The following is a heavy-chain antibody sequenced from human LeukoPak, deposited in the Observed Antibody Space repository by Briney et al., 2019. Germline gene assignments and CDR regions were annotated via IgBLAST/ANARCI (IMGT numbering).Heavy chain of an antibody. V-gene: IGHV2-5*02. D-gene: IGHD1-14*01. CDR3: AHSVTTYYFVY. CDR1: GFSLSTSGVG. CDR2: IYWDDDK. J-gene: IGHJ4*02. Sequence: ESGPTLVKPTQTLTLTWTFSGFSLSTSGVGVGWIRQPPGKALERLALIYWDDDKRYSQTLKSRLTISKDTSKNQVVLTMTNMDPVDTATYYFAHSVTTYYFVYWGQGTLVTVSS.